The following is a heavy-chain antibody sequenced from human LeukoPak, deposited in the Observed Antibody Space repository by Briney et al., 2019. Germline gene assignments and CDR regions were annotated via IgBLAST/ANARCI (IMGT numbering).Heavy chain of an antibody. D-gene: IGHD3-22*01. Sequence: GGSLRLSCAASGFTFSSYAMHWVRQAPGKGLEWVAVISYDGSNKYYADSVKGRFTISSDNSKNTLYLQMNSLRAEDTAVYYCARAPHYYDSSGYFYWGQGTLVTVSS. CDR2: ISYDGSNK. J-gene: IGHJ4*02. CDR3: ARAPHYYDSSGYFY. V-gene: IGHV3-30-3*01. CDR1: GFTFSSYA.